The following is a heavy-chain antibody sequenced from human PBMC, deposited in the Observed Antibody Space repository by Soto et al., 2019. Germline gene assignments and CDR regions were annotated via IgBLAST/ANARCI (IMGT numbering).Heavy chain of an antibody. CDR3: ARIHVVVSAAILAFGMDV. CDR2: INAGNGNT. D-gene: IGHD2-2*02. V-gene: IGHV1-3*01. J-gene: IGHJ6*02. Sequence: GASVKASCKASGYTFTSYAMHWVRQAPGQRLEWMGWINAGNGNTKYPQKFQGRVTITRDTSASTAYMELSSLRSEDTAVYYCARIHVVVSAAILAFGMDVWGQGTTVTVSS. CDR1: GYTFTSYA.